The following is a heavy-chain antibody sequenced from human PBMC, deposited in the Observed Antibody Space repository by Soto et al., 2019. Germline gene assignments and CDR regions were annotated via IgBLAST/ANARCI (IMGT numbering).Heavy chain of an antibody. V-gene: IGHV4-59*01. Sequence: PSETLSLTCTVSGGSISSYYWSWIRQPPGKGLEWIGYIYYSGSTNYNPSLKSRVTISVDTSKNQFSLKLSSVTAADTAVYYCARDRGRWELLGGHWFDPWGQGTLVTVSS. CDR2: IYYSGST. J-gene: IGHJ5*02. D-gene: IGHD1-26*01. CDR3: ARDRGRWELLGGHWFDP. CDR1: GGSISSYY.